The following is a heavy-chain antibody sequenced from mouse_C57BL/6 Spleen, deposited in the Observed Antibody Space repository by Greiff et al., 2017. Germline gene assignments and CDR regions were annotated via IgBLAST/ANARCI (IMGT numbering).Heavy chain of an antibody. V-gene: IGHV1-82*01. J-gene: IGHJ3*01. CDR3: ARLPCYQYDVVFAY. CDR1: GYAFSSSW. Sequence: QVQLQQSGPELVKPGASVKISCKASGYAFSSSWMNWVKQRPGKGLEWIGRIYPGDGDTNYNGKFKGKATLTADKSSSTAYMQLSSLTSEDSAVCFCARLPCYQYDVVFAYWGQGTLVTVSA. CDR2: IYPGDGDT. D-gene: IGHD2-14*01.